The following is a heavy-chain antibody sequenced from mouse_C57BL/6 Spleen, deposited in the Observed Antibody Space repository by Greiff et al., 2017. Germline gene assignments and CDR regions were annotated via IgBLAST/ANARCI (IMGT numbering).Heavy chain of an antibody. CDR3: AAYSNDAKDY. CDR2: IYPRSGNT. CDR1: GYTFTSSG. V-gene: IGHV1-81*01. D-gene: IGHD2-12*01. Sequence: VKLQQSGAELARPGASVKLSCKASGYTFTSSGISWVKQRTGQGLEWIGEIYPRSGNTYYNEKFKGKATLTADKSSSTAYMELRSLTSEDSAVSVCAAYSNDAKDYWGQGTSVTVSS. J-gene: IGHJ4*01.